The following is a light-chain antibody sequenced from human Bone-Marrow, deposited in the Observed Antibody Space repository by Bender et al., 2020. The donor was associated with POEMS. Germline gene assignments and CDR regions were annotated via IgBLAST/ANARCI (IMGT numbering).Light chain of an antibody. Sequence: QSALTQPAFVSGSPGQSLTISCTGSSGDVGTYDLISWYQQHPVKTPFVLIYDVSKRPSGVSDRFSGSKSGNTASLTISGLQPEDEADYYCCSYADSPTFVFGGGTKLTVL. CDR2: DVS. CDR1: SGDVGTYDL. CDR3: CSYADSPTFV. J-gene: IGLJ3*02. V-gene: IGLV2-23*02.